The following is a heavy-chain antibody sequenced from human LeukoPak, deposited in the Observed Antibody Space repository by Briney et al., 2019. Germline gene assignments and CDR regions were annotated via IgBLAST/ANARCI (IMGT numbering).Heavy chain of an antibody. CDR1: GSSFTSYW. Sequence: PGASLQISCKGSGSSFTSYWIGWVRQMPGKGLEWMGIIYPGDSDTRYSPSFQGQVTISADKSISTAYLQWSSLKASDTAMYYCARHRPLYYGSGSYADYWGQGTLVTVSS. D-gene: IGHD3-10*01. CDR2: IYPGDSDT. CDR3: ARHRPLYYGSGSYADY. V-gene: IGHV5-51*01. J-gene: IGHJ4*02.